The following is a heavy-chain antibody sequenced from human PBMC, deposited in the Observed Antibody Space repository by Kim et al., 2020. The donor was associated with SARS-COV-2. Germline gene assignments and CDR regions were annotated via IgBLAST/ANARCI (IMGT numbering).Heavy chain of an antibody. CDR2: IYYSGST. CDR1: GGSISSGGYY. Sequence: SETLSLTCTVSGGSISSGGYYWSWIRQHPGKGLEWIGYIYYSGSTYYNPSLKSRVTISVDTSKNQFSLKLSSVTAADTAVYYCARGIQLWLQYNWFDPWGQGTLVTVSS. V-gene: IGHV4-31*03. D-gene: IGHD5-18*01. J-gene: IGHJ5*02. CDR3: ARGIQLWLQYNWFDP.